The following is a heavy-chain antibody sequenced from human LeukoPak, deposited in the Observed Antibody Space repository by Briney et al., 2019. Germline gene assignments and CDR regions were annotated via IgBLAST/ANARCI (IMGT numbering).Heavy chain of an antibody. D-gene: IGHD6-13*01. CDR2: IYYSGST. CDR3: VSGSSWYHYFDY. V-gene: IGHV4-39*01. J-gene: IGHJ4*02. Sequence: SETLSLTCTVSGGSISSSSYYWGWIRQPPGKGLEWIGSIYYSGSTYYNPSLKSRVTISVDTSKNQFSLELSSVTAADTAVYYCVSGSSWYHYFDYWGQGTLVTVSS. CDR1: GGSISSSSYY.